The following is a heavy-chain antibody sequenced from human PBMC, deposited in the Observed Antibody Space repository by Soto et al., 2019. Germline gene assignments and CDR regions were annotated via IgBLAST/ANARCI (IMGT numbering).Heavy chain of an antibody. J-gene: IGHJ4*02. D-gene: IGHD2-21*02. CDR3: AKVGHIAVVTAWFDY. CDR1: GFTFSKYG. V-gene: IGHV3-30*18. Sequence: RGSLRLSCEGSGFTFSKYGMHWVRQAPGKGLEWVAVMSSDGRNEYYADSVKGRFTISRDNSNSTVYLQMSSLRPEDTAVYYCAKVGHIAVVTAWFDYWGQGTLVTVSS. CDR2: MSSDGRNE.